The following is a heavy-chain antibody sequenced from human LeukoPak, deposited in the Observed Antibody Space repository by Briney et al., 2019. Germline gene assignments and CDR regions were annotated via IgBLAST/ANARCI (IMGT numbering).Heavy chain of an antibody. Sequence: LSGGSLRLSCAASGFTFRSYAMVWVRQAPGKGLEWVSAISGSGDITYYADAVKGRFTISRDNSKNTVFVQMSSLRAEDTAVYYCAKADMDTACFDSWGQGTLVTVS. CDR3: AKADMDTACFDS. CDR1: GFTFRSYA. D-gene: IGHD5-18*01. CDR2: ISGSGDIT. V-gene: IGHV3-23*01. J-gene: IGHJ4*02.